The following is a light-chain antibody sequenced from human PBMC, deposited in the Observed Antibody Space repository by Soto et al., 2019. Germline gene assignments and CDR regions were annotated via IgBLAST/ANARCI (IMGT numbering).Light chain of an antibody. CDR1: SGHSNYA. V-gene: IGLV4-69*01. J-gene: IGLJ3*02. Sequence: QSVLTQSPSASASLGASVKFTCTLNSGHSNYAIAWHQQRPEKGPRYLMKVNSDGSHNKGDGIPDRFSGSSSGAERYLSISSLQSEDEAYYYCQTWDTGIQVFGGGTKLTVL. CDR2: VNSDGSH. CDR3: QTWDTGIQV.